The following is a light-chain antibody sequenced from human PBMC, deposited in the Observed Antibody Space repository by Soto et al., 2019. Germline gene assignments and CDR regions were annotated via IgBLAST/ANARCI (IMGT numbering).Light chain of an antibody. J-gene: IGLJ2*01. CDR2: SND. CDR1: SSNNGSNT. CDR3: AAWDGSLNGWV. Sequence: QLVLTQAPSASGTPGQRVTISCSGSSSNNGSNTVSWYQQVPGTAPKLLIYSNDQRPSGVPDRFSGSKSGTSASLAIGGLQSEDEADYYCAAWDGSLNGWVFGGGTKVTVL. V-gene: IGLV1-44*01.